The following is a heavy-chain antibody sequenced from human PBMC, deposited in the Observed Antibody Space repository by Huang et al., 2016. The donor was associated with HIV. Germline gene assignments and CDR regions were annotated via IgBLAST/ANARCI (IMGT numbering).Heavy chain of an antibody. V-gene: IGHV4-39*02. J-gene: IGHJ4*02. CDR3: ARLPGSITMIRGVITDPY. CDR2: IYFIGST. Sequence: QLQLQESGPGLVKPSETLSLTCTVSGGSISSDNYYWGWICQPPGKGLEWIGRIYFIGSTYDNPSLKRRVTITVDTSKNHFSLRMRSVTAADTAVYYCARLPGSITMIRGVITDPYWGQGTLVTVSS. D-gene: IGHD3-10*01. CDR1: GGSISSDNYY.